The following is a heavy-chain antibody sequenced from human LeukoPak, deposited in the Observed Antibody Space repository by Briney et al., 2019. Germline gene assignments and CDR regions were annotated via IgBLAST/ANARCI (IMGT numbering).Heavy chain of an antibody. CDR3: ARCDAGGLSFDY. D-gene: IGHD2-21*02. J-gene: IGHJ4*02. CDR2: IYTSGST. Sequence: SETLSLTCTVSGGSISSGSYYWSRIRQPAGKGLEWIGRIYTSGSTNYNPSLKSRVTISVDTSKNQFSLKLSSVTAADTAVYYCARCDAGGLSFDYWGQGTLVTVSS. V-gene: IGHV4-61*02. CDR1: GGSISSGSYY.